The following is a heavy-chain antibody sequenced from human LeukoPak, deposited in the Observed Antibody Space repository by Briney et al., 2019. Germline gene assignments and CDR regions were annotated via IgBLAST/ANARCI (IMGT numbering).Heavy chain of an antibody. J-gene: IGHJ4*02. Sequence: SETLSLTCAVYGGSFSGYYWSWSRQPPGKGLEWIGKINHSGSTNYNPSLKSRVTISVDTSKNQFSLKLSSVTAADTAVYYCARGGEQWLGEYYFDYWGQGTLVTVSS. V-gene: IGHV4-34*01. D-gene: IGHD6-19*01. CDR3: ARGGEQWLGEYYFDY. CDR2: INHSGST. CDR1: GGSFSGYY.